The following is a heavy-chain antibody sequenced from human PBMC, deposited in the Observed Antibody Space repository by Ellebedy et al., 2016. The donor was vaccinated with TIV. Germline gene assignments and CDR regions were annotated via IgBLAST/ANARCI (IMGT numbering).Heavy chain of an antibody. CDR3: AKHPDCGGDCFPWYFDY. J-gene: IGHJ4*02. V-gene: IGHV3-23*01. D-gene: IGHD2-21*02. CDR1: GFTFGNYV. Sequence: GESLKISXAASGFTFGNYVMNWVRQAPGKGLEWVAAISASGDNTYYADSVKGRFTFSRDNSKNTLYLQMNSLRAEDTAVYYCAKHPDCGGDCFPWYFDYWGQGAQVTVSS. CDR2: ISASGDNT.